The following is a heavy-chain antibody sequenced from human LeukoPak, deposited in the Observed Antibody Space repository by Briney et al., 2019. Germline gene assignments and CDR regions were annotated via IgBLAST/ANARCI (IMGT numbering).Heavy chain of an antibody. Sequence: ASVKVSCKASGYTFTSYDINWVRQATGQGLEWMGWMNPNSGNTGYAQKFQGRVTMTRNTSISTAYMELSSLRSEDTAVYYCARGVVVGARGQYYFDYWGQGTLVTVSS. D-gene: IGHD2-21*01. J-gene: IGHJ4*02. CDR1: GYTFTSYD. V-gene: IGHV1-8*01. CDR2: MNPNSGNT. CDR3: ARGVVVGARGQYYFDY.